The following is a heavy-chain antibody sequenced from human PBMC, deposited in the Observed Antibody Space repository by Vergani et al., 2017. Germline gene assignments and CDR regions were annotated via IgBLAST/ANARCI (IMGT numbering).Heavy chain of an antibody. V-gene: IGHV3-23*01. CDR2: ISGSGGST. Sequence: AASGFTFSSYAMSWVRQAPGKGLEWVSAISGSGGSTYYADSVKGRFTISRDNSKNTLYLQMNSLRAEDTAVYYCAKDLGMYSGSYRGLAFDIWGQGTMVTVSS. J-gene: IGHJ3*02. D-gene: IGHD1-26*01. CDR3: AKDLGMYSGSYRGLAFDI. CDR1: GFTFSSYA.